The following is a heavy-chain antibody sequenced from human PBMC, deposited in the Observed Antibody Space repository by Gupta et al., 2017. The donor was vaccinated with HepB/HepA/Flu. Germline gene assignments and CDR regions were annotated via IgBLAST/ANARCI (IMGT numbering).Heavy chain of an antibody. D-gene: IGHD3-3*01. J-gene: IGHJ5*02. CDR3: TREDELEWFGP. CDR1: GDSVSTNSGT. CDR2: TYYRSKWYQ. V-gene: IGHV6-1*01. Sequence: QVQLQQSGPGLVKPSETLSLTCAISGDSVSTNSGTWNWVRQSPSRGLEWLGRTYYRSKWYQDYTPSMKGRITINSDTSKNHVSLQVDSVSPEDTAVYFCTREDELEWFGPWGQGILVTVSS.